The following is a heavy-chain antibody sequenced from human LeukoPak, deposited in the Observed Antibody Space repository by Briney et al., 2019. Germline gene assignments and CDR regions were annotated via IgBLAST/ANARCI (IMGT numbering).Heavy chain of an antibody. CDR1: GFTFSSYG. Sequence: HPGGSLRLSCAASGFTFSSYGMHWVRQAPGKGLEWVAFIRYDGSNKYYADSVKGRFTISRDNSKNTLYLQMNSLRAEDTAVYYCAKDRRLETYYYDSSGYPGDYWGQGTLVTVSS. CDR2: IRYDGSNK. CDR3: AKDRRLETYYYDSSGYPGDY. V-gene: IGHV3-30*02. D-gene: IGHD3-22*01. J-gene: IGHJ4*02.